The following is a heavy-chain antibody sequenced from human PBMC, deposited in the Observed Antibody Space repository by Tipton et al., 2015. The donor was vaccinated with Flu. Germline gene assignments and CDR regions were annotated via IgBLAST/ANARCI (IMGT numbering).Heavy chain of an antibody. CDR2: VYHTGST. CDR1: GGSISTYNW. CDR3: AREGRLGGSFNYFDT. V-gene: IGHV4-4*02. J-gene: IGHJ5*02. Sequence: TLSLTCAISGGSISTYNWWSWVRQSPGKGLEWIGEVYHTGSTNYNPSLKNRLIISMDGSKNQFSLKMTSVSAADTAVYYCAREGRLGGSFNYFDTWGPGILVTVSS. D-gene: IGHD1-26*01.